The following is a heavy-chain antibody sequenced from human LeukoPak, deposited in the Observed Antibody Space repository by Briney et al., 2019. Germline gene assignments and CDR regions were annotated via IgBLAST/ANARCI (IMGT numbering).Heavy chain of an antibody. CDR3: ARSLLSAGSGSYGFDP. J-gene: IGHJ5*02. CDR2: IYYSGST. V-gene: IGHV4-30-4*01. D-gene: IGHD3-10*01. CDR1: GGSISSGDYY. Sequence: PSQTLSLTCSVSGGSISSGDYYWSWIRQPPGKGLEWIGHIYYSGSTHHNPSLKSRFTISVDTSKNQFSLKLSSVTATDTAVYYCARSLLSAGSGSYGFDPWGQGTLVTVSS.